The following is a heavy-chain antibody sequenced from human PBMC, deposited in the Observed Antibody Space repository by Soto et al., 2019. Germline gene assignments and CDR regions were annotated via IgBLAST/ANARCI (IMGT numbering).Heavy chain of an antibody. CDR2: IYYSGST. D-gene: IGHD2-2*01. CDR3: PRAVLPATAPFDY. J-gene: IGHJ4*02. CDR1: GGSISNYY. Sequence: QVQLQESGPRLVKPSETLSLTCIVSGGSISNYYWSWIRQPPGKGLEWIGYIYYSGSTNYNPSLRSRVTISVATSTNQFSLKLSSVTAADTAVYYCPRAVLPATAPFDYWGKGTLVTVSS. V-gene: IGHV4-59*01.